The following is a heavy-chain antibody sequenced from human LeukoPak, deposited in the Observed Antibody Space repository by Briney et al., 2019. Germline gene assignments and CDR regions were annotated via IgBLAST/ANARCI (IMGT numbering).Heavy chain of an antibody. D-gene: IGHD6-13*01. CDR2: IRYDGSNK. Sequence: PGGSLRLSCAASGFTFSSYGMHWVRQAPGKGLEWVAFIRYDGSNKYYADSVKGRFTISRDNSKNTLYLQMNSLRAEDTAVYYCAKSQGPIAAAGTLDYWGQGTLVTVSS. CDR1: GFTFSSYG. V-gene: IGHV3-30*02. J-gene: IGHJ4*02. CDR3: AKSQGPIAAAGTLDY.